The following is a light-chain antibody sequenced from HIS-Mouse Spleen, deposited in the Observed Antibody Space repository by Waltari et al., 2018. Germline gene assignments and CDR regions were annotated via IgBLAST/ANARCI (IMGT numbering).Light chain of an antibody. CDR3: YSTDSSGNHRV. CDR1: ALPKKY. CDR2: EDS. J-gene: IGLJ2*01. V-gene: IGLV3-10*01. Sequence: SHELTQPPSVSVSPGQTARITCSGDALPKKYAYWYQQKSGQAPVLVIYEDSKRPSGIPERVSGSSSGTMATLTISGAQVEDEADYYCYSTDSSGNHRVFGGGTKLTVL.